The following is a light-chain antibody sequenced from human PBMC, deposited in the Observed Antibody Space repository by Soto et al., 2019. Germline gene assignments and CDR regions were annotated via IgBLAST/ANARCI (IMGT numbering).Light chain of an antibody. CDR1: QGISSF. Sequence: IQLTQSPSSLSASVGDRVTITCRASQGISSFLAWYQQKPGKAPKLLIYGASTLQSGVPSRFSGSGSGTDFTLTIGSLQPEDFATYYVRQLNSFPIPFGPGNKGDIK. CDR2: GAS. J-gene: IGKJ3*01. CDR3: RQLNSFPIP. V-gene: IGKV1-9*01.